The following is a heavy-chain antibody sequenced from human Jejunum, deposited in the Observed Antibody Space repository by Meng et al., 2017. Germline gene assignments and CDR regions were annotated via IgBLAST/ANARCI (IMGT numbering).Heavy chain of an antibody. CDR1: GFPFTNYG. Sequence: GESLKISCVASGFPFTNYGIHWVRQAPGKGLEWVAVIWYDGSLKYYGDSVKGRFTISRDNSKNTLYLEMNSLRAEDTAVYYCARNRDSSGWGAGDYWGQGTRVTVSS. V-gene: IGHV3-33*01. CDR3: ARNRDSSGWGAGDY. J-gene: IGHJ4*02. D-gene: IGHD6-19*01. CDR2: IWYDGSLK.